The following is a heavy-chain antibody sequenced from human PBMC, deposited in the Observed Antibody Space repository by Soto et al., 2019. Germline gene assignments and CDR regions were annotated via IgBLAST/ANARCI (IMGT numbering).Heavy chain of an antibody. D-gene: IGHD3-10*01. CDR2: MNPYNGNT. CDR1: GYSFTNYD. Sequence: ASVKGSWKATGYSFTNYDINWVRQAPGQGLEWMGWMNPYNGNTGYAQTFQGRVTMTRNTSIGTAYMELSNVRSNDTAVYYCARGPGDLGYFDYWGQGALVTVSS. CDR3: ARGPGDLGYFDY. J-gene: IGHJ4*02. V-gene: IGHV1-8*01.